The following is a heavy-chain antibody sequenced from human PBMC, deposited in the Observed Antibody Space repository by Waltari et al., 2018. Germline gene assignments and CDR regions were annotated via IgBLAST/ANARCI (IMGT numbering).Heavy chain of an antibody. V-gene: IGHV4-34*01. CDR2: INHSGST. J-gene: IGHJ6*03. CDR3: ARTPITMVRGVISLYYYYYMDV. Sequence: QVQLQQWGAGLLKPSETLSLTCAVYGGSFSGYYWSWIRKPPGKGLEWIGEINHSGSTNYNPSLKSRVTISVDTSKNQFSLKLSSVTAADTAVYYCARTPITMVRGVISLYYYYYMDVWGKGTTVTVSS. CDR1: GGSFSGYY. D-gene: IGHD3-10*01.